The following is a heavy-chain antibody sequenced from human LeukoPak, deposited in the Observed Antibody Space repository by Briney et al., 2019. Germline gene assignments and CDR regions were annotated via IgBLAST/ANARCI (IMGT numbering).Heavy chain of an antibody. Sequence: SETLSLTCTVSGGSLSNYYWSWIRQPPGKGLEWIGYIFYSGSTNYNPSLKSRVTISGDTSKNQFSLNLTSVTAADTAVYYCARGISFSSWYGKYFDYWGQGTLVTVSS. CDR2: IFYSGST. V-gene: IGHV4-59*12. CDR3: ARGISFSSWYGKYFDY. J-gene: IGHJ4*02. CDR1: GGSLSNYY. D-gene: IGHD6-13*01.